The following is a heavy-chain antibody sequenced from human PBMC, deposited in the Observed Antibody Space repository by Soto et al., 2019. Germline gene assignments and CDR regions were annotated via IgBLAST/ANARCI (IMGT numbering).Heavy chain of an antibody. CDR3: ARGRKGYSSTLYVD. Sequence: QVQLQQWGAGLLKPSETLSLTCAFSGGSFSDYYWVLIRQPPGKGLEWIGEISHSGGTNFNPSLKSRVTISIDTSKNHFCLKLNSVTAADTAVYYCARGRKGYSSTLYVDWGQGTLVTVSS. CDR1: GGSFSDYY. CDR2: ISHSGGT. V-gene: IGHV4-34*02. J-gene: IGHJ4*02. D-gene: IGHD6-13*01.